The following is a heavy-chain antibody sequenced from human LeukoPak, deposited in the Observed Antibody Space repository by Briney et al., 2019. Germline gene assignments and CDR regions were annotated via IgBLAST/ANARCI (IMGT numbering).Heavy chain of an antibody. Sequence: PGGSLRLSCAASGFTFSSYAMSWVRQAPGKGLEWVSAISGSGGSTYYADSVKGRFTISRDNSKNTLYLQMNSLRAEDTAVYYCAKESTNYDFWSGPPWYFQHWGQGTLVTVST. CDR3: AKESTNYDFWSGPPWYFQH. D-gene: IGHD3-3*01. CDR1: GFTFSSYA. J-gene: IGHJ1*01. CDR2: ISGSGGST. V-gene: IGHV3-23*01.